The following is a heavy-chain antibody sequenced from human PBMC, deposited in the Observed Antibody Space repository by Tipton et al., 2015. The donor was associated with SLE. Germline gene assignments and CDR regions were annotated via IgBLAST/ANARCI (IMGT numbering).Heavy chain of an antibody. CDR1: GGSFSGYY. J-gene: IGHJ4*02. CDR3: ARANWGNFDY. Sequence: TLSLTCAVYGGSFSGYYWSWIRQPPGKALEWIGEINHSGSTNYNPSLKSRVTISVDTSKNQFSLKVRSVTAADTAVYYCARANWGNFDYWGQGTLVTVSS. V-gene: IGHV4-34*01. CDR2: INHSGST. D-gene: IGHD7-27*01.